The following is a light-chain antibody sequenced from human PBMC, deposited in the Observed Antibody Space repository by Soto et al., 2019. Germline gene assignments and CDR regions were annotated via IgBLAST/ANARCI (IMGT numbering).Light chain of an antibody. CDR1: QSLLNTNGKNY. CDR3: QQYNNWPPLT. Sequence: DIVMTQSPLSLPVTPGEPASISCRSSQSLLNTNGKNYLDWYLQKPGQSPQLLIYGASTRATGIPARFSGSGSGTEFTLTISSLQSEDFAVYYCQQYNNWPPLTFGGGTKVEIK. V-gene: IGKV2-28*01. J-gene: IGKJ4*01. CDR2: GAS.